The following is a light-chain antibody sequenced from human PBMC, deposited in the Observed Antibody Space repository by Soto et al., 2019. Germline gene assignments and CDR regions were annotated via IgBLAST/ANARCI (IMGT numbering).Light chain of an antibody. J-gene: IGLJ3*02. CDR3: AAWDDSLNGWV. CDR2: SDN. Sequence: QSVLTQPPSASGTPGQRVTISCSGGSSDVGSNSVNWYQQFLGTAPKLLIYSDNQRPSGVPDRFSGSKSGTSASLAISGLQSEDEADYFCAAWDDSLNGWVFGGGTQLTVL. V-gene: IGLV1-44*01. CDR1: SSDVGSNS.